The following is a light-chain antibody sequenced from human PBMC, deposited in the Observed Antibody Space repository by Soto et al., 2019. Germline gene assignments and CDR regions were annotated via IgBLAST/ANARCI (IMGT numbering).Light chain of an antibody. CDR3: QQYNNWPRT. CDR1: QSVSGN. CDR2: GAS. V-gene: IGKV3-15*01. Sequence: EIVMTQSPATLSVSPGERATLSCRASQSVSGNLAWYQQKPGQAPRLLIYGASTGATGIPARFSGSGSGTEFTRTISSLQSEDFAVYYCQQYNNWPRTFGQGTKVEI. J-gene: IGKJ1*01.